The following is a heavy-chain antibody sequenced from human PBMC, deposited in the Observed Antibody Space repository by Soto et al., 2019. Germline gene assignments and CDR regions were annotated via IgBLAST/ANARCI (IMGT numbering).Heavy chain of an antibody. V-gene: IGHV5-10-1*01. CDR1: GYSFTKYW. Sequence: PGESLKISCKGSGYSFTKYWIIWVRQVPGKGLEWMGRIDTSYSYSHYSPSFQGHVTISVDKSISTGYLQWSSLKAPDTAMYYCARYCSSSSCSQLYGMDVWGQGTTVTVSS. D-gene: IGHD2-15*01. CDR3: ARYCSSSSCSQLYGMDV. J-gene: IGHJ6*02. CDR2: IDTSYSYS.